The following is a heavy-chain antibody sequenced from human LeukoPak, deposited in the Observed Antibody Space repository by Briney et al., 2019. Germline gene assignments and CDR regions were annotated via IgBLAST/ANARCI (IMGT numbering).Heavy chain of an antibody. CDR3: AKSNSGTYGNFDY. V-gene: IGHV3-23*01. Sequence: GGSLRLSCAASGFTFSSYAMSWVRQAPGKGLEWVSAVSSNGVSTFYADSVKGRFTISRDNSENTLYLQVNSLRADDTAVYYCAKSNSGTYGNFDYWGQGTLVTVSS. CDR2: VSSNGVST. CDR1: GFTFSSYA. D-gene: IGHD1-26*01. J-gene: IGHJ4*02.